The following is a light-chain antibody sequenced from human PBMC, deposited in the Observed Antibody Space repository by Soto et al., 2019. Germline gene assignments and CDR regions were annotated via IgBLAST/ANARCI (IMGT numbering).Light chain of an antibody. CDR2: EVT. J-gene: IGLJ1*01. V-gene: IGLV2-14*01. Sequence: QSVLTQPASVSGSPGQSITISCTGTSSDVGGYNYVSWYQQHPGKAPKLMIYEVTNRPSGVSNRFSGSKSGSTAFLTISGLQAEDEADYYCTSYTSRITRVFGTGTKVTVL. CDR3: TSYTSRITRV. CDR1: SSDVGGYNY.